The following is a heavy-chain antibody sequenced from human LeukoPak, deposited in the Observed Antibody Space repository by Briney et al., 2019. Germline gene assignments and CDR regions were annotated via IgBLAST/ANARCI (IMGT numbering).Heavy chain of an antibody. Sequence: GGSLRLSCAASGFSFSSYAMSWVRQAPGRGLEWVSAISGSGDSTYYADSAKGRFTISRDNSKNTLYLQMNSLRAEDTAVYHCAKVGPIAAAGYGTFDIWGQGTMVTVSS. CDR2: ISGSGDST. CDR1: GFSFSSYA. D-gene: IGHD6-13*01. CDR3: AKVGPIAAAGYGTFDI. J-gene: IGHJ3*02. V-gene: IGHV3-23*01.